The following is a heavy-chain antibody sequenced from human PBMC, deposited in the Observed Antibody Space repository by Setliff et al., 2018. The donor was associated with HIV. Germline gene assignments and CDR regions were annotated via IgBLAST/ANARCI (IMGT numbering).Heavy chain of an antibody. CDR2: ISNTGST. CDR1: GGSISNYY. Sequence: SETLSLTCTVSGGSISNYYWSWIRQPPGKGLEWVGCISNTGSTKYNPSLKSRVTISVDTSKNQFSVRLTSVTAADTAVYFCARDVARFDYDTGGYYVSHLDYWGQGTQVTVSS. CDR3: ARDVARFDYDTGGYYVSHLDY. D-gene: IGHD3-22*01. J-gene: IGHJ4*02. V-gene: IGHV4-59*01.